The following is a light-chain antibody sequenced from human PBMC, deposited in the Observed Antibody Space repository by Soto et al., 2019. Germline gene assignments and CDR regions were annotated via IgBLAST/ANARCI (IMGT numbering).Light chain of an antibody. CDR3: QQVNSYPPLT. V-gene: IGKV1-13*02. CDR1: QGIRSA. J-gene: IGKJ3*01. Sequence: AIQVTQSPSSLSASVGDRVTITCRTSQGIRSALGWYQQKPGKVPKLLIYAASTLQSGVPSGFSGSGSGTNFTLTISSLQPEDFATYYCQQVNSYPPLTFGPGTKVDIK. CDR2: AAS.